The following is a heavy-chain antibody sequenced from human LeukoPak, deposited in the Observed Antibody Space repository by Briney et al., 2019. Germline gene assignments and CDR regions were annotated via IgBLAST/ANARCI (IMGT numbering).Heavy chain of an antibody. V-gene: IGHV3-33*01. Sequence: PGRSLRLSCAASGFTFSSYGMNWVRQAPGKGLEWVAVIRHDGSNKYYADSVKGRFTISRDNSKNTVYLQMNSLRAEDTAVYYCARVDTVTTLVGCFDYWGQGTLVTVSS. CDR3: ARVDTVTTLVGCFDY. D-gene: IGHD4-17*01. CDR1: GFTFSSYG. CDR2: IRHDGSNK. J-gene: IGHJ4*02.